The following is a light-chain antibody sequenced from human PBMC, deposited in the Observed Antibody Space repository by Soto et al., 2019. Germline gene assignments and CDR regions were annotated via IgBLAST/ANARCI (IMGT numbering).Light chain of an antibody. CDR1: QNINNF. CDR3: QQSFNNPP. Sequence: DIQVTQFPSSLSASVGDRVTITCRPRQNINNFLNWYQQKPGEAHNILISGAFNLQSGDPSRISGSGSGVHFTLNSLTLQPTDLATCTYQQSFNNPPVGQVTKV. J-gene: IGKJ2*01. CDR2: GAF. V-gene: IGKV1-39*01.